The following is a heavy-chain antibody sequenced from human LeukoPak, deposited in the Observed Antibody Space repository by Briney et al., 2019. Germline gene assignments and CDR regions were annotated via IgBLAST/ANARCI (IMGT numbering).Heavy chain of an antibody. CDR2: IYYSGST. Sequence: SQTLSLTCTVSGGSISSGDYYWSWIRQPPGKGLEWIGYIYYSGSTYYNPSLKSRVTISVDTSKNQFSLKLSSVTAADTAVYYCARADFGVVEFDYWGQGTLVTVSS. D-gene: IGHD3-3*01. CDR1: GGSISSGDYY. J-gene: IGHJ4*02. CDR3: ARADFGVVEFDY. V-gene: IGHV4-30-4*08.